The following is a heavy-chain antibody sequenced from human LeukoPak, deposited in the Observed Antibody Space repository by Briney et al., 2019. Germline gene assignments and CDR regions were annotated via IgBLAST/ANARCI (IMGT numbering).Heavy chain of an antibody. CDR2: IYYSGST. D-gene: IGHD2-21*01. CDR3: ARVSGSDLFFDY. V-gene: IGHV4-30-4*08. J-gene: IGHJ4*02. Sequence: PSETLSLTCTVSGGSFSSGDYYWGWIRQPPGKGLEWIGYIYYSGSTSYNPSLKSRLIISINTSKNQFSLRLSSVTAADTAVYYCARVSGSDLFFDYWGQGTLVTVSS. CDR1: GGSFSSGDYY.